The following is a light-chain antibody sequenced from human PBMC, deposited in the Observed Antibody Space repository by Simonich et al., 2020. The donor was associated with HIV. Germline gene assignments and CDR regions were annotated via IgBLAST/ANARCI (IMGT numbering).Light chain of an antibody. CDR1: SSNIGSNT. Sequence: QSVLTQPPSASGTPGQRVTISCSGNSSNIGSNTVNWYQQLPGTAPKLLIYSNKQRPSGVPDRFSASKSGTSASLAISGLQSEDEADYYCAAWDDSLNGVFGGGTKLTVL. CDR2: SNK. V-gene: IGLV1-44*01. J-gene: IGLJ3*02. CDR3: AAWDDSLNGV.